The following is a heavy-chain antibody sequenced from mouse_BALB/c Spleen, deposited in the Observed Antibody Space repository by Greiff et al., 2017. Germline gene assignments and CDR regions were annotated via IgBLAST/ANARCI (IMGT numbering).Heavy chain of an antibody. J-gene: IGHJ4*01. CDR1: GYTFTNYW. Sequence: VQLQQSGAELVRPGTSVKISCKASGYTFTNYWLGWVKQRPGHGLEWIGDIYPGGGYTNYNEKFKGKATLTADTSSSTAYMQLSSLTSEDSAVYFCARSRYGNYDAMDYWGQGTSVTVSS. CDR3: ARSRYGNYDAMDY. V-gene: IGHV1-63*02. D-gene: IGHD2-1*01. CDR2: IYPGGGYT.